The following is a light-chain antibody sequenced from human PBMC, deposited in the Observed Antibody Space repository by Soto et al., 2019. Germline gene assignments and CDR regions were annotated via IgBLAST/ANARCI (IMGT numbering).Light chain of an antibody. CDR1: SSNIGNNY. CDR3: ATGDSSLSAVV. CDR2: DND. J-gene: IGLJ2*01. Sequence: QSVLTQPPSVSAAPGQKVTIYCSGSSSNIGNNYVSWYQQLPGTAPKLLIFDNDRRASGIPDRFSGSKSGTSATLGITGLQTGDEADYYCATGDSSLSAVVFGGGTQLTVL. V-gene: IGLV1-51*01.